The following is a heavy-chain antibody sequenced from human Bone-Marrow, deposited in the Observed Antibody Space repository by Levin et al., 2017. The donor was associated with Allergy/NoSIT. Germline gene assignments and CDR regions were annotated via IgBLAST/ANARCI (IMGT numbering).Heavy chain of an antibody. Sequence: PGGSLRLSCAASGFTFSSYAMSWVRQAPGKGLEWVSAISGSGGSTYYADSVKGRFTISRDNSKNTLYLQMNSLRAEDTAVYYCANSIYSSGLPGYRDYWGLGTLVTVSS. D-gene: IGHD6-19*01. V-gene: IGHV3-23*01. CDR1: GFTFSSYA. J-gene: IGHJ4*02. CDR2: ISGSGGST. CDR3: ANSIYSSGLPGYRDY.